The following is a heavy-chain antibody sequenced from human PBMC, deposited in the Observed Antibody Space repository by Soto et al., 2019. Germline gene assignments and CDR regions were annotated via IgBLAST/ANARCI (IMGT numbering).Heavy chain of an antibody. CDR1: GFTFSDYY. CDR3: ARQQLTGDYEVSDY. D-gene: IGHD4-17*01. V-gene: IGHV3-11*01. CDR2: ISSSGSTI. J-gene: IGHJ4*02. Sequence: PGGSLRLSCAASGFTFSDYYMSWIRQAPGKGLEWVSYISSSGSTIYYADSVKGRFTISRDNAKNSLYLQMNSLRAEDTAVYYCARQQLTGDYEVSDYWGQGTLVTVSS.